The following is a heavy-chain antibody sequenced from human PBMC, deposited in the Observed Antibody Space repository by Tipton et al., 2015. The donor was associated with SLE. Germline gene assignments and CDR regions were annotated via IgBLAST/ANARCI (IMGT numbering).Heavy chain of an antibody. J-gene: IGHJ3*02. D-gene: IGHD2-15*01. CDR1: GGSITNYW. V-gene: IGHV4-59*01. Sequence: TLSLTCTVSGGSITNYWWNWIRQPPGKGLEWIGFIYYSGSTSYKSSLKSRVTISLDTSKNQFSLKLGSVTAADTAVYYCARAEGSWDAFDIWGQGTMVTVSS. CDR3: ARAEGSWDAFDI. CDR2: IYYSGST.